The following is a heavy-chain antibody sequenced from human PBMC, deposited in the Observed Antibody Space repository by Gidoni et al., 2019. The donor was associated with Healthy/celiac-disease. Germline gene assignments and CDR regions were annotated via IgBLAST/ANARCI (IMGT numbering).Heavy chain of an antibody. D-gene: IGHD6-6*01. CDR3: ATDSSSPYYYYYMDV. CDR2: GSEK. J-gene: IGHJ6*03. Sequence: GSEKYYVDSVKGRFTISRDNAKNSLYLQMNSLRAEDTAVYYCATDSSSPYYYYYMDVWGKGTTVTVSS. V-gene: IGHV3-7*01.